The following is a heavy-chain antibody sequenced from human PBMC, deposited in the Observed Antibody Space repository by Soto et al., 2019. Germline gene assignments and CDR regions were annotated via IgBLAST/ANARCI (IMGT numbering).Heavy chain of an antibody. CDR1: GFSFSSYA. J-gene: IGHJ4*02. V-gene: IGHV3-23*01. D-gene: IGHD1-26*01. CDR2: ISCSHGKT. Sequence: PGGALGLCCAASGFSFSSYAMSWVSQAPGKGLEWVSTISCSHGKTVYAPHKKGRFATSRDTSDNMLYMQMNSLRDDDTAVYYCATWSDLDYWGQGAPVTVSS. CDR3: ATWSDLDY.